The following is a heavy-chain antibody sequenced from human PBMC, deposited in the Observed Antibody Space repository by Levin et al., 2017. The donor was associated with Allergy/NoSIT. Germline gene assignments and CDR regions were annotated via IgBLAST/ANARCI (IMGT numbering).Heavy chain of an antibody. CDR1: GFSLSAGTVG. CDR2: IYWDDDK. Sequence: SGPTLVKPTQTLTLTCSFSGFSLSAGTVGVGWIRQPPGKALEWLALIYWDDDKRHIPSLKSRLTITKDTSKNQVVLTMTNMDPVDTATYYCARAYTYGFDYWGQGTLLTVST. CDR3: ARAYTYGFDY. J-gene: IGHJ4*02. D-gene: IGHD5-18*01. V-gene: IGHV2-5*02.